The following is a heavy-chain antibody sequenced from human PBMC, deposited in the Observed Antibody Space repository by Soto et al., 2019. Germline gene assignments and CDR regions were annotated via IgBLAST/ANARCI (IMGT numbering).Heavy chain of an antibody. CDR3: AKDTVGHYYDSSGFEG. D-gene: IGHD3-22*01. CDR2: ISWNSGSI. V-gene: IGHV3-9*01. CDR1: GFTFDDYA. Sequence: GGSLRLSCAASGFTFDDYAMHWVRQAPGKGLEWVSGISWNSGSIGYADSVKGRFTISRDNAKNSLYLQMSSLRAEDTALYYCAKDTVGHYYDSSGFEGWGQGTLVTVSS. J-gene: IGHJ4*02.